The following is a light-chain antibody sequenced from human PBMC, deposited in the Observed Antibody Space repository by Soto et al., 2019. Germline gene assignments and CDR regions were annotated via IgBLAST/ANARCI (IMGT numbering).Light chain of an antibody. CDR1: QSLLNTNGYNY. Sequence: IVLTQSPLSLPVTPGEPASISCRSSQSLLNTNGYNYLDWYLQKPGQSPQVLIYLGSNRASGVPDRFSGSGSGTDFTLQISRVEAYDVGIYYCMQGLAPPLTFGGGTKLEIK. CDR2: LGS. CDR3: MQGLAPPLT. V-gene: IGKV2-28*01. J-gene: IGKJ4*01.